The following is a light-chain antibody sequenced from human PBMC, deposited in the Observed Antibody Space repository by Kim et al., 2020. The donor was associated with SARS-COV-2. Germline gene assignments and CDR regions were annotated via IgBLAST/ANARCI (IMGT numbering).Light chain of an antibody. CDR2: SNN. CDR3: APWDDSLNGYV. V-gene: IGLV1-44*01. J-gene: IGLJ1*01. Sequence: GLRVTIACSGTSSNIGSNTVNWYQQLPGTAPKLLISSNNQRPSGVPDRFSGSKSGTSASLAISGLQSEDEADYYCAPWDDSLNGYVFGTGTKVTVL. CDR1: SSNIGSNT.